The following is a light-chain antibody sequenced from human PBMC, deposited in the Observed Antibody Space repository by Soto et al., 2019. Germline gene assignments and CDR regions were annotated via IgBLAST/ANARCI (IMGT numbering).Light chain of an antibody. Sequence: QSALTQPASVSGSPGQSVTISCTATTSDGGGFDLVSWYQQHPGKAPKLVIFDDSERPSGVSHRFSGSKSGSTASLAISGLQADDEADYYCQSYDSGLSTYVFGTGTKLTVL. CDR2: DDS. CDR3: QSYDSGLSTYV. CDR1: TSDGGGFDL. V-gene: IGLV2-14*02. J-gene: IGLJ1*01.